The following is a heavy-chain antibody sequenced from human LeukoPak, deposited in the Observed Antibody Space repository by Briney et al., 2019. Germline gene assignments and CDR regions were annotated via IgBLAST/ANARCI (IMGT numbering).Heavy chain of an antibody. V-gene: IGHV4-39*01. CDR1: GGSISSSSYY. J-gene: IGHJ4*02. CDR2: IYYSGPT. CDR3: ASHCSGGSCYFAFDY. D-gene: IGHD2-15*01. Sequence: SETLSLTCTVSGGSISSSSYYWGWIRQPPGKGLEWIGNIYYSGPTDYNPSLKSRVTISVDTSKNQFSLKLSSVTAADTAVYYCASHCSGGSCYFAFDYWGQGTLVTVSS.